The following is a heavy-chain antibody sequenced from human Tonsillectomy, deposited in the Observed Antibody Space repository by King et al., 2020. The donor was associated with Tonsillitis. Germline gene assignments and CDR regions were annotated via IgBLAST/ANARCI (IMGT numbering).Heavy chain of an antibody. Sequence: VQLQESGPGLLKPSETLSLTCTVSGYSISSGYYWGWIRQPPGKGLEWIGSIYHSGSTYYNPSLKSRVTISVDTSKNQFSLKLSSVTAADTAVYYCAKDRAGGDPRDYWGQGTLVTVSS. J-gene: IGHJ4*02. CDR1: GYSISSGYY. CDR2: IYHSGST. D-gene: IGHD4-17*01. V-gene: IGHV4-38-2*02. CDR3: AKDRAGGDPRDY.